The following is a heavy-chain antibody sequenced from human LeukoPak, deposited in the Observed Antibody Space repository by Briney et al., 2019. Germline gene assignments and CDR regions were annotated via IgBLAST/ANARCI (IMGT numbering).Heavy chain of an antibody. CDR2: ISGSGDST. V-gene: IGHV3-23*01. J-gene: IGHJ5*02. CDR3: ARARSSQYNWFDP. Sequence: GGSLRLSCAASGFTFSSYGMSWVRQAPGKGLEWVSSISGSGDSTYYADSVKGRFTISRDNSKNSLYLQMNSLRAEDTAVYYCARARSSQYNWFDPWGQGTLVTVSS. CDR1: GFTFSSYG. D-gene: IGHD6-13*01.